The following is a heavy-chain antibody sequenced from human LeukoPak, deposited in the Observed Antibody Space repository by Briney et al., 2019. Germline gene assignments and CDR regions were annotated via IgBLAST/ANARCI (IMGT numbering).Heavy chain of an antibody. J-gene: IGHJ4*02. V-gene: IGHV4-59*08. Sequence: SETLSLTCTVSGGSISNYYWSWIRQPSGKGLEWIGYIYYSGSTNYNPSLRSRVTISVDTSKNQFSLKLSSVTAADTAVYYCARHKKGINGYNFFDYWGQGTLVTVSS. CDR1: GGSISNYY. CDR2: IYYSGST. D-gene: IGHD5-24*01. CDR3: ARHKKGINGYNFFDY.